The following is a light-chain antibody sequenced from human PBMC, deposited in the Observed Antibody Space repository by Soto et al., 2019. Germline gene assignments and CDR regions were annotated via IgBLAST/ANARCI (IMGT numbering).Light chain of an antibody. CDR3: QQCSDWPLFT. J-gene: IGKJ5*01. CDR1: QSVSRY. Sequence: EIVMTQSPATLSVSPGDTATLSCRASQSVSRYLAWYQHRPGQAPRLLIYDASTRATGIPARFSGSGSGTEFTLTIRRMQSEDYAVYYCQQCSDWPLFTFGQGTRLEIK. CDR2: DAS. V-gene: IGKV3-15*01.